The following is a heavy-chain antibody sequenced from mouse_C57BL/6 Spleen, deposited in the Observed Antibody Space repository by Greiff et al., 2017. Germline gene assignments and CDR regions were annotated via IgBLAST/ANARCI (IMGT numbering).Heavy chain of an antibody. J-gene: IGHJ4*01. CDR2: INPSSGYT. CDR1: GYTFTSYW. Sequence: VQLQQSGAELAKPGASVKLSCKASGYTFTSYWMHWVTQRPGQGLEWIGYINPSSGYTKYNPKFKDKATLTAAKSSSTAYMQLRSLTYEDSAVYYCASVITTVGATGYAMDYWGQGTSVTVSS. D-gene: IGHD1-1*01. CDR3: ASVITTVGATGYAMDY. V-gene: IGHV1-7*01.